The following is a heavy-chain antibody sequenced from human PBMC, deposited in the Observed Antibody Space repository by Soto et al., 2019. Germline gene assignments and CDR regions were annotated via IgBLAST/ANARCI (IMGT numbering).Heavy chain of an antibody. V-gene: IGHV1-69*04. D-gene: IGHD4-17*01. J-gene: IGHJ6*02. CDR2: IIPMLGIA. Sequence: EASVKVSCKASGGTFSSHTISWVRLAPGQGLEWMGRIIPMLGIANYAQKFQGRVTITRDTSANTAYMELSSLRSEDTAVYCARDTAPSDVWGQGTTVTVSS. CDR3: ARDTAPSDV. CDR1: GGTFSSHT.